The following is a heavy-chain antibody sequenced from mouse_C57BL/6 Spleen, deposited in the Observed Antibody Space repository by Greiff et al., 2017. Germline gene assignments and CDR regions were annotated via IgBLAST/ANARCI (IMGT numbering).Heavy chain of an antibody. CDR2: ISYDGSN. D-gene: IGHD1-1*01. Sequence: EVQLQESGPGLVKPSQSLSLTCSVTGYSITSGYYWNWIRQFPGNKLEWMGYISYDGSNNYNPSLKNLISITRDTSKNQFCLKLNSVTTEDTATYYCARDWVTTVPQEAYWGQGTLVTVSA. CDR1: GYSITSGYY. J-gene: IGHJ3*01. V-gene: IGHV3-6*01. CDR3: ARDWVTTVPQEAY.